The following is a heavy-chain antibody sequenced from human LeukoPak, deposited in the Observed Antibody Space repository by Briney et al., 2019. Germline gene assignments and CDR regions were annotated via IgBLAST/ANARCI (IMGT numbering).Heavy chain of an antibody. D-gene: IGHD5-18*01. CDR2: IIPIIGTA. CDR3: ARVAAMVKTLYYMDV. J-gene: IGHJ6*03. CDR1: GGTFSSYA. Sequence: GASVKVSCKASGGTFSSYAISWVRQAPGQGLEWMGGIIPIIGTANYAQKFQGRVTITADESTSTAYMELSSLRSEDTAVYYCARVAAMVKTLYYMDVWGKGTTVTVSS. V-gene: IGHV1-69*13.